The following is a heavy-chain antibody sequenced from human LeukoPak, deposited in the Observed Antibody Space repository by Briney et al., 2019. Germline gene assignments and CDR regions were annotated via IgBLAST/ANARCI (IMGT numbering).Heavy chain of an antibody. CDR1: GLSFNTYN. Sequence: PGVSLTLFCTPSGLSFNTYNLNWPRHSPGEGLEWVSYISSSSDYIFYADSVNGRFTLSRDNSKNTLYLQMNRLGGEYTAVYYCAKQGRPAVFYYMDVWGKGTTVTISS. J-gene: IGHJ6*03. D-gene: IGHD7-27*01. CDR3: AKQGRPAVFYYMDV. V-gene: IGHV3-21*01. CDR2: ISSSSDYI.